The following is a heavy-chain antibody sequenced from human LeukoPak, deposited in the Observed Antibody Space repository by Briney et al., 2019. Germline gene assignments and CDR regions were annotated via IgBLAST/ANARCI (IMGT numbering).Heavy chain of an antibody. Sequence: QSGGSLILSCAASGFTFRSYWMPWVGQAPGKGLEWVANIKEDGSEKYYVDSVKGRFTISRDNAKNSVYLQMNSLRAEDTAVDYCAREGSGYFDYWGQGHLVTVSS. CDR1: GFTFRSYW. CDR2: IKEDGSEK. D-gene: IGHD3-10*01. CDR3: AREGSGYFDY. V-gene: IGHV3-7*01. J-gene: IGHJ4*02.